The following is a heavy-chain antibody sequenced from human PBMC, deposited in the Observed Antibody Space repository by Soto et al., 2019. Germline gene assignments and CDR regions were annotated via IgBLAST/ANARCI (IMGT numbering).Heavy chain of an antibody. Sequence: NPGGSLRLSCTASGFTFSKVWMSWVRQAPGKGLEWVGRIKSKTDGGTTDYAAPVKDRFTISRDDSKNTLYLQVSGLTIDDTAVYYCTTGPSLVVAGRTYYYYGLDVWGQGTTVTVSS. CDR3: TTGPSLVVAGRTYYYYGLDV. V-gene: IGHV3-15*01. D-gene: IGHD6-19*01. CDR1: GFTFSKVW. CDR2: IKSKTDGGTT. J-gene: IGHJ6*02.